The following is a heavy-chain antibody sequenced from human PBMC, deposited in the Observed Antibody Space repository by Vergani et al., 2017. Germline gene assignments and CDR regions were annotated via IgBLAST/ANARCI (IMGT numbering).Heavy chain of an antibody. V-gene: IGHV3-33*01. CDR1: GFTFSSYG. J-gene: IGHJ3*02. D-gene: IGHD2-2*01. CDR2: IWYDGSNK. CDR3: ARDPDIVVVPAALPLEGDDAFDI. Sequence: QVQLVESGGGVVQPGRSLRLSCAASGFTFSSYGMHWVRQAPGKGLEWVAVIWYDGSNKYYADSVKGRFTISRDNSKNTLYLQMNSLRAEDTAVYHCARDPDIVVVPAALPLEGDDAFDIWGQGTMVTVSS.